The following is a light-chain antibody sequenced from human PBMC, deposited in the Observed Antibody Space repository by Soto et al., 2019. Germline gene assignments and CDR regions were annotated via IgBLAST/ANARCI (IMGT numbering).Light chain of an antibody. J-gene: IGKJ4*01. CDR1: QSVGRN. V-gene: IGKV3-15*01. CDR2: GAS. CDR3: QKYNHWPPLT. Sequence: EIVMTQSPATLSVSPGERATLSCRASQSVGRNLAWYQQKPGQAPRLLIYGASTRATGIPDRFSGSGSGTEFTITISSLQSEDFAIYSCQKYNHWPPLTFGGGTKVEIK.